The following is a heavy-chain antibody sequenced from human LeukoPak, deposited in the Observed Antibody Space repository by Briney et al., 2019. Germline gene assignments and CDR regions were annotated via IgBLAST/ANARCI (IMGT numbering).Heavy chain of an antibody. Sequence: SETMSLTCSVSGGSISNLYLSWIRQPAGKGLEWIGRIYVSGRIDYNPSLRSRVTMSVDTSKNQLSLRVRSVTAADTGVYYCARDSGTTGEVKFDPWGQGTLVTVSS. J-gene: IGHJ5*02. CDR2: IYVSGRI. CDR1: GGSISNLY. V-gene: IGHV4-4*07. D-gene: IGHD3-10*01. CDR3: ARDSGTTGEVKFDP.